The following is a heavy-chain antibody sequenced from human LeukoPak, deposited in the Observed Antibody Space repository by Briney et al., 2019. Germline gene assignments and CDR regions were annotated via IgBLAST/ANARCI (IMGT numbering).Heavy chain of an antibody. CDR3: ARNRIAAAGDFDY. Sequence: SETLSLTCAVYGGSFSGYYWSWIRRPPGKGLEWIGEINHSGSTNYNPSLKSRVTISVDTSKNQFSLKLSSVTAADTAVYYCARNRIAAAGDFDYWGQGTLVTVSS. J-gene: IGHJ4*02. CDR1: GGSFSGYY. V-gene: IGHV4-34*01. CDR2: INHSGST. D-gene: IGHD6-13*01.